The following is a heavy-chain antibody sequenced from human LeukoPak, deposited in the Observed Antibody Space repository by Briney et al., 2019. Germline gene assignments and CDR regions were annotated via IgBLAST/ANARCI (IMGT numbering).Heavy chain of an antibody. J-gene: IGHJ4*02. V-gene: IGHV1-2*02. CDR3: ARGYGDYEEDY. Sequence: GASVKVSCKASGGTFSSYAISWVRQAPGQGLEWMGWINPNSGGTNYAQEFQGRVTMTRDTSISTAYMELSRLRSDDTAVYYCARGYGDYEEDYWGQGTLVTVSS. CDR2: INPNSGGT. CDR1: GGTFSSYA. D-gene: IGHD4-17*01.